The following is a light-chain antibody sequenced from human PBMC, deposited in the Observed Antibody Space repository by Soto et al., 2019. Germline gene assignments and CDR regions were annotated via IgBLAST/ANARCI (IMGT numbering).Light chain of an antibody. V-gene: IGLV2-14*01. CDR2: EVN. CDR3: SSYTDSTTLVL. CDR1: NTDVGGYDY. J-gene: IGLJ3*02. Sequence: QSALTQPASVSGSPGQSITISCTGTNTDVGGYDYVSWYQQHPGKAPKLMIYEVNKRPSGVSTRFSGSKSGNTASLTISGLQAEDEADYFCSSYTDSTTLVLFGGGTQLTVL.